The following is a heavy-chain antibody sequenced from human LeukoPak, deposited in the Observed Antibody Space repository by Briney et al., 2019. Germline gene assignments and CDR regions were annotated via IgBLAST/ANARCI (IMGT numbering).Heavy chain of an antibody. D-gene: IGHD3-3*01. V-gene: IGHV3-7*01. CDR3: ARDPTRITIFGVPAG. Sequence: SXXASGSTFSSYWMSWVRQAPGKXXEWXANIKQDGSEKYYVDSVKGRFTISRDNAKNSLYLQMNSLRAEDTAVYYCARDPTRITIFGVPAGWGQGTLVTVSS. CDR2: IKQDGSEK. J-gene: IGHJ4*02. CDR1: GSTFSSYW.